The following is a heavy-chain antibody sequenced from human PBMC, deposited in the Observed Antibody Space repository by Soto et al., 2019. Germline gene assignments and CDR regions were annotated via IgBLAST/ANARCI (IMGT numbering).Heavy chain of an antibody. V-gene: IGHV4-61*01. CDR1: GVSVSSGSYY. D-gene: IGHD4-4*01. Sequence: PSETLSLTCTVSGVSVSSGSYYWSWIRQPPGKGLELIGYIYNSGNTNYKTSLKSRVTISIDTSNNQISLKLSSGAAADTAVYYCEGDYSIXWGQGTRVTVSX. CDR3: EGDYSIX. J-gene: IGHJ4*02. CDR2: IYNSGNT.